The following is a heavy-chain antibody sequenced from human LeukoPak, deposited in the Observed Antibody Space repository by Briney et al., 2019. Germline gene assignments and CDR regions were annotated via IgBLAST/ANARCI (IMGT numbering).Heavy chain of an antibody. D-gene: IGHD6-13*01. J-gene: IGHJ6*02. CDR2: IYYSGST. Sequence: SETLSLTCTVSGGSISSSSYYWGWIRQPPGKGLEWTGSIYYSGSTYYNPSLKSRVTISVDTSKNQFSLKLSSVTAADTAVYYCARDSSRYYYYGMDVWGQGTTVTVSS. CDR3: ARDSSRYYYYGMDV. CDR1: GGSISSSSYY. V-gene: IGHV4-39*07.